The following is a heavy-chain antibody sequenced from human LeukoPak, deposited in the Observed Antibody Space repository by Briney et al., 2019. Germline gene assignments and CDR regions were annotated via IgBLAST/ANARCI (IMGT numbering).Heavy chain of an antibody. V-gene: IGHV4-34*01. D-gene: IGHD2-2*01. CDR2: INHSGST. CDR1: GGSFSGYY. Sequence: PSETLSLTCAVYGGSFSGYYWSWIRQPPGKGLEWIGEINHSGSTNYNPSLKSRVTISVDTSKNQFSLKLSSVTAADTAVYYCARRYCSSTSCYFSHSGNWFDPWGQGTLVTVSS. J-gene: IGHJ5*02. CDR3: ARRYCSSTSCYFSHSGNWFDP.